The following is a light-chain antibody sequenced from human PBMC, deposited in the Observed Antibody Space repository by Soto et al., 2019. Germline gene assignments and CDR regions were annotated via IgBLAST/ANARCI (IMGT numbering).Light chain of an antibody. CDR1: QSINSN. J-gene: IGKJ4*01. CDR2: RAS. V-gene: IGKV3-15*01. CDR3: QQYNNWPRAT. Sequence: IVMTQSPATPSVSPGERATLSCRASQSINSNLAWYQQKPGQAPRLLMFRASIRATGFPARFSGSGSGTEFNITISSLQSEDSAIYYCQQYNNWPRATFGGVTKVEI.